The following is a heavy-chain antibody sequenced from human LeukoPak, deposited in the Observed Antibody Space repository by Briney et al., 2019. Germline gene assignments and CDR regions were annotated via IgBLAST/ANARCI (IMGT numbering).Heavy chain of an antibody. V-gene: IGHV4-4*07. Sequence: SETLSLTCTVSGGSISTKYWSWIRQPAGKGLEWIGRVHTSGTTHYNPSLRSRVTISVDNSKNQFSLNLTSVTATDTAVYYCARDFGQRGVVTAHYWYFDLWGRGTLVTVSS. CDR3: ARDFGQRGVVTAHYWYFDL. CDR2: VHTSGTT. CDR1: GGSISTKY. D-gene: IGHD2-21*02. J-gene: IGHJ2*01.